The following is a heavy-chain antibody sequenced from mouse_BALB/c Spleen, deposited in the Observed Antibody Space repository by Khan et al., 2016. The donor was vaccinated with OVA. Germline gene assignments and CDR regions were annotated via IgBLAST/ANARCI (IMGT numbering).Heavy chain of an antibody. CDR2: INPRSGYT. J-gene: IGHJ4*01. CDR1: GYTFTSNT. Sequence: QVQLKQYGAELARPGASVKLSCEASGYTFTSNTMHWVKQRPGQGLEWIGYINPRSGYTNYNQTFKDKATLTADKSSSTAYMQLSSLTSEDSAVSYSARGTTGYAMDDRGQGTSVIGSS. V-gene: IGHV1-4*01. CDR3: ARGTTGYAMDD. D-gene: IGHD2-14*01.